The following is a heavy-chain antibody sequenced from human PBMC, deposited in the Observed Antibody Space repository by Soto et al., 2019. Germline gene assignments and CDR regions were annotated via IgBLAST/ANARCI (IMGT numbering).Heavy chain of an antibody. CDR1: GDSVSSNSAA. D-gene: IGHD6-13*01. Sequence: SQTLSLTCAISGDSVSSNSAAWNWIRQSPSRGLEWLGRTYYRSKWYNDYAVSVKTRITINPDTSKNQFSLQLNSVTPEGTAVYYCARTLTGYSSSWFSFDYWGQGTLVTVSS. CDR3: ARTLTGYSSSWFSFDY. V-gene: IGHV6-1*01. CDR2: TYYRSKWYN. J-gene: IGHJ4*02.